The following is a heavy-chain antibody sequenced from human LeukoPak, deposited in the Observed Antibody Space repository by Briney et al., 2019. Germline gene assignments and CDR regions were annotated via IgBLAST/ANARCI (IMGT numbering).Heavy chain of an antibody. V-gene: IGHV1-18*01. D-gene: IGHD2-21*02. J-gene: IGHJ3*02. CDR2: ISAYNGNT. Sequence: ASMKVSCKAFGYTFTSYGVSWVRQPPGQGLEWMGWISAYNGNTNYAQNLQGRVTMTTDTSTSTAYLELRSLRSDGTAVYYCARGAYCGGDCSSSDAFDIWGQGTMVSVSS. CDR3: ARGAYCGGDCSSSDAFDI. CDR1: GYTFTSYG.